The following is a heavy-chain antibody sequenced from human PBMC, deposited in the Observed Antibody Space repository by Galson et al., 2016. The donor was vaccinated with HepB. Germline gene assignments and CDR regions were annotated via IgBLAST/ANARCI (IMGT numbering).Heavy chain of an antibody. Sequence: SLRLSCAASGFTYAAYAIAWVRQAPGKGLQWVASVSGSGVATYYADSVKGRFTISRDENKNTVYLQMNSLKTEDTAVYYCITGATGAFDIWGQGTMVTVSS. CDR1: GFTYAAYA. J-gene: IGHJ3*02. CDR3: ITGATGAFDI. CDR2: VSGSGVAT. V-gene: IGHV3-23*01. D-gene: IGHD1-26*01.